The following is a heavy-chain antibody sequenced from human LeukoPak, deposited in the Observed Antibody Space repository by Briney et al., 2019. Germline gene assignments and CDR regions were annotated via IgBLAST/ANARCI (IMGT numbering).Heavy chain of an antibody. D-gene: IGHD2-21*02. Sequence: GGSLRLTCAASGFTFSSYSMNWVRQAPGKGLEWVSSISSSSSYIYYADSVKGRFTISRDNAKNSLYLQMNSLRAEDTAVYYCARDSVVVTAIDYWGQGTLVTVSS. CDR2: ISSSSSYI. J-gene: IGHJ4*02. CDR3: ARDSVVVTAIDY. CDR1: GFTFSSYS. V-gene: IGHV3-21*01.